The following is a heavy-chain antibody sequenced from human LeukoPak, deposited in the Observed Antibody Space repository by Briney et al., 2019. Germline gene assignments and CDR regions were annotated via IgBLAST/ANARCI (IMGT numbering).Heavy chain of an antibody. V-gene: IGHV1-18*01. Sequence: GASVKVSCKASGYTLTSYGISWVRQAPGQGLEWMGWISAYNGNTNYAQKLQGRVTMTTDTSTSTAYMELRSLRSDDTAVYYCASTVYGSGSYYYYGMDVWGQGTTVTVSS. CDR2: ISAYNGNT. D-gene: IGHD3-10*01. J-gene: IGHJ6*02. CDR3: ASTVYGSGSYYYYGMDV. CDR1: GYTLTSYG.